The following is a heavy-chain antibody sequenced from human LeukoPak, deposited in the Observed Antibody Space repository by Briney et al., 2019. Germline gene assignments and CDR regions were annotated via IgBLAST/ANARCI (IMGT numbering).Heavy chain of an antibody. Sequence: SETLSLTCAVYGGSFSGYYWSWIRQPPGKGLEWIGEINHSGSTNYNPSLKSRVTISVDTSKNQFSLKLSSVTAADTAVYYCARGRSEAYYYGMDVWGQGTTVTVSS. CDR3: ARGRSEAYYYGMDV. V-gene: IGHV4-34*01. J-gene: IGHJ6*02. D-gene: IGHD1-14*01. CDR2: INHSGST. CDR1: GGSFSGYY.